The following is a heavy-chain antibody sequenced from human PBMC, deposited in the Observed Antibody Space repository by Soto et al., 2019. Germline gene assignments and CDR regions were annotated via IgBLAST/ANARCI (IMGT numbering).Heavy chain of an antibody. D-gene: IGHD3-9*01. CDR3: ATDKVAFDM. CDR2: INTKTGGT. J-gene: IGHJ3*02. CDR1: GYIFTGYY. V-gene: IGHV1-2*02. Sequence: ASVKVSCKASGYIFTGYYIPWVRQAPGPGLEWMGWINTKTGGTKYAQKFQGRVTMTRDTSINTAYMEVSRLRSDETAVYYCATDKVAFDMWGQGTMVTVSS.